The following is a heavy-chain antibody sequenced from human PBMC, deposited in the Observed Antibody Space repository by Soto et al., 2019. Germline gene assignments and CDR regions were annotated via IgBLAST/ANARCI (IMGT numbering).Heavy chain of an antibody. CDR1: GGSFSGYY. CDR3: ARASGDSSSWHGGNWFDP. CDR2: INHSGST. D-gene: IGHD6-13*01. J-gene: IGHJ5*02. Sequence: QVQLQQWGAGLLKPSETLSLTCAVYGGSFSGYYWSWIRQPPGKGLEWIGEINHSGSTNYNPSLNIRVTRSVGTAKNQFSLKRSSVTAADTAVYYCARASGDSSSWHGGNWFDPWGQGTLVTVSS. V-gene: IGHV4-34*01.